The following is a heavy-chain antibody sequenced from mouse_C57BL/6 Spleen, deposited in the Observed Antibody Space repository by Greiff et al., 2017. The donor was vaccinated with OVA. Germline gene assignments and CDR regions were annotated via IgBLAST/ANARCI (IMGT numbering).Heavy chain of an antibody. CDR2: IYPGSGNT. CDR3: AREGVTTHFAY. Sequence: QVQLQQSGPELVKPGASVKISCKASGYSFTSYYIHWVKQRPGQGLAWIGWIYPGSGNTKYNEKFKGKAALTADTSSSTAYMQLSSLTSEDSAVYYCAREGVTTHFAYWGQGTLVTVSA. CDR1: GYSFTSYY. V-gene: IGHV1-66*01. J-gene: IGHJ3*01. D-gene: IGHD2-2*01.